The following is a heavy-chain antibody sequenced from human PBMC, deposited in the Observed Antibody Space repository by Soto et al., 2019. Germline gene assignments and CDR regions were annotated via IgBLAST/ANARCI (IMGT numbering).Heavy chain of an antibody. CDR3: AILNRLRNDAFDI. Sequence: QVQLQESGSGLVKPSETLSLTCAVSGGSISSDYYSWSWIRQPPGKDLEWIGYIYHGGSTYYNPSLRSRVTLTVDTSKNHFSLRLTLVTAADTALYSCAILNRLRNDAFDIWGHGTLVAVSS. J-gene: IGHJ3*02. V-gene: IGHV4-30-2*01. CDR2: IYHGGST. CDR1: GGSISSDYYS. D-gene: IGHD3-16*01.